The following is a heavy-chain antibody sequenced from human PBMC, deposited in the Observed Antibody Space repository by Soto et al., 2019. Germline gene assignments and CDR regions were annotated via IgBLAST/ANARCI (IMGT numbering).Heavy chain of an antibody. Sequence: ASVKVSCKASGYTFTSYAMHWLRQAPGQRLEWMGWINAGNGNTKYSQKFQGRVSITRDTSASTAYMELSSLRSEDTAVYYCARAYYDILTDNNYYGMDVWGQGTTVTVSS. CDR1: GYTFTSYA. CDR2: INAGNGNT. CDR3: ARAYYDILTDNNYYGMDV. J-gene: IGHJ6*02. V-gene: IGHV1-3*01. D-gene: IGHD3-9*01.